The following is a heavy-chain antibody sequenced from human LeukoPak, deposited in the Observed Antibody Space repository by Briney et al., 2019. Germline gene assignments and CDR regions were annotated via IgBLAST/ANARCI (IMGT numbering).Heavy chain of an antibody. CDR3: TIGSSSGSLAY. CDR2: IYTDGST. Sequence: SETLSLTCTVSAASVNDNYWSWSWQPAGKTLEWIGRIYTDGSTNYNPSLKSRVAISVDTSTNQFSLFLRSVTAADTAIYYCTIGSSSGSLAYWGQGTLVTVSP. D-gene: IGHD2-15*01. V-gene: IGHV4-4*07. CDR1: AASVNDNY. J-gene: IGHJ4*02.